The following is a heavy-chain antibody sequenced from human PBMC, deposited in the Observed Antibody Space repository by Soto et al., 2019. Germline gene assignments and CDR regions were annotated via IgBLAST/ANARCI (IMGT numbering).Heavy chain of an antibody. CDR2: IYYSGST. CDR3: ARGVRYQSDSYGMDV. D-gene: IGHD3-9*01. J-gene: IGHJ6*02. V-gene: IGHV4-31*03. Sequence: QVQLQESGPGLVKPSQTLSLTCTVSGGSITSGGYYWSWIRQHPGKGLEWIGYIYYSGSTYYNPSLKSRVTISVDTSKNQFSLKLSSVTAADTAVYYCARGVRYQSDSYGMDVWGQGTTVTVSS. CDR1: GGSITSGGYY.